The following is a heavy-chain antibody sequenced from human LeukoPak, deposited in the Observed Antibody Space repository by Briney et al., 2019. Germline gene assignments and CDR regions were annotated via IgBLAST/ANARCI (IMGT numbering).Heavy chain of an antibody. V-gene: IGHV1-2*02. J-gene: IGHJ6*02. CDR2: INPNSGGT. CDR1: GYTFTGYY. Sequence: GASVKISCKASGYTFTGYYMHWVRQAPGQGVEWMGWINPNSGGTNYAQKFQGRVTMTRDTSISTAYMELSRLRSDDTAVYYCARDRGVGPRMNSGGSSLTYGMDVWGQGTTVPVSS. CDR3: ARDRGVGPRMNSGGSSLTYGMDV. D-gene: IGHD2-15*01.